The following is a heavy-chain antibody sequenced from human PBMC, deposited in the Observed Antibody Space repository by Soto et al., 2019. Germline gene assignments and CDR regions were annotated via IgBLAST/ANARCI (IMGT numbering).Heavy chain of an antibody. CDR3: VKDLKAYSSSWASHHWFDP. D-gene: IGHD6-13*01. CDR2: ISSNGGST. J-gene: IGHJ5*02. Sequence: GGSLRLSCSASGFTFSSYAMHWVRQAPGKGLEYVSAISSNGGSTYYADSVKGRFTISRDNSKNTLYLQMSSLRAEDTAVYYCVKDLKAYSSSWASHHWFDPWGQGTLVTVSS. CDR1: GFTFSSYA. V-gene: IGHV3-64D*08.